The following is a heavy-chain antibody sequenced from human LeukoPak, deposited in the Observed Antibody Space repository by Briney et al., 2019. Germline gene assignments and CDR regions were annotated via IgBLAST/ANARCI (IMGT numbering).Heavy chain of an antibody. CDR3: AGRGSSSGTFDI. Sequence: PSQTLSLTCTVSGGSITNLNYYWTWIRQPAGKRLEWIGRIYTSGGTNYNPSLKSRVTMSVDKSKNQISLHLASLTAADTALYYCAGRGSSSGTFDIWGPGTFVTVSS. D-gene: IGHD2-2*01. V-gene: IGHV4-61*02. CDR2: IYTSGGT. J-gene: IGHJ3*02. CDR1: GGSITNLNYY.